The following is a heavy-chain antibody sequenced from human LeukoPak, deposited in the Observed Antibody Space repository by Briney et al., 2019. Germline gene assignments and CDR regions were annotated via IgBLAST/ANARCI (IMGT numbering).Heavy chain of an antibody. CDR2: IRTKAYGGTT. V-gene: IGHV3-49*04. Sequence: PGGSLRLSCTASGFTFGDYAMNWVRQAPRKGLEWVGFIRTKAYGGTTEYAASVKGRFTISRDDSKNIAYLQMNSLETEDTAVYYCSGYDYLGNSRGLDIWGHGTMVTVSS. D-gene: IGHD4-23*01. J-gene: IGHJ3*02. CDR3: SGYDYLGNSRGLDI. CDR1: GFTFGDYA.